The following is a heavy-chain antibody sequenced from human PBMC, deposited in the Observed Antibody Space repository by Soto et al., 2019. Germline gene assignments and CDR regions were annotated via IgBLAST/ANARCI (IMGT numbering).Heavy chain of an antibody. CDR3: ARDLNDFWSGYLSLDY. CDR2: IWYDGSNK. J-gene: IGHJ4*02. D-gene: IGHD3-3*01. Sequence: VQLLESGGGLVQPGGSLRLSCAASGFTFSSYGMHWVRQAPGKGLEWVAVIWYDGSNKYYADSVKGRFTISRDNSKNTLYLQMNSLRAEDTAVYYCARDLNDFWSGYLSLDYWGQGTLVTVSS. CDR1: GFTFSSYG. V-gene: IGHV3-33*01.